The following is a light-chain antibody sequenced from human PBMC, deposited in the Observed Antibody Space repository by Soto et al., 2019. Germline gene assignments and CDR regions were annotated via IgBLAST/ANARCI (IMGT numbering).Light chain of an antibody. CDR3: CSSAGSYTFEV. CDR2: EVS. Sequence: QSALTQPSSVSGSPGQSITISCTGTSSDVGSYNLVSWYQQHPGKAPKLIISEVSKRPSGVSNRFSGSKSGNTASLTISGPQAEDEADYYCCSSAGSYTFEVFGTGTKLTVL. CDR1: SSDVGSYNL. J-gene: IGLJ1*01. V-gene: IGLV2-23*02.